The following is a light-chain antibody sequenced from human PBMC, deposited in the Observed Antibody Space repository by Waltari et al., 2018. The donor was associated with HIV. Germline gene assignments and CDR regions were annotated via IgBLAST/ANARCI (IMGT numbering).Light chain of an antibody. V-gene: IGLV1-44*01. CDR2: NNN. Sequence: QSALSQRPSASGTPGQSVTFSCSRSSSNTGSNAVIRYQHSPETAPKLLIYNNNRRPSGFPDRFSGSKASTSASLAITGLQSEDEADYYCAAWDDSLHGGVFGTGTKVTVL. CDR1: SSNTGSNA. CDR3: AAWDDSLHGGV. J-gene: IGLJ1*01.